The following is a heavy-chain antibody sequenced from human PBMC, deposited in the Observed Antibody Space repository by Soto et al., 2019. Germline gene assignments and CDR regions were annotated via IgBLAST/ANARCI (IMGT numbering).Heavy chain of an antibody. CDR1: GGTFSSYT. D-gene: IGHD3-10*01. V-gene: IGHV1-69*01. Sequence: QVQLVQSGAEVKKSGSSVKVSCKASGGTFSSYTVGWVRQAPGEGLEWMGGITPLFGTPSYAQKFQGRVSITADESTATAYMELRSLKTEDTAVNYSARRNYLPLPAGESSDTEYINDRGQGTLVTVTS. CDR2: ITPLFGTP. CDR3: ARRNYLPLPAGESSDTEYIND. J-gene: IGHJ1*01.